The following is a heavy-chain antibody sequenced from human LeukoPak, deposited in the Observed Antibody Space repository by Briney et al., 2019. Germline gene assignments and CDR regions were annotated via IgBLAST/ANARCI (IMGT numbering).Heavy chain of an antibody. CDR1: GFSFSNSW. J-gene: IGHJ4*02. CDR2: INSDGTTT. D-gene: IGHD4-11*01. CDR3: ARDQAYSFDY. V-gene: IGHV3-74*01. Sequence: GGSLRPSCAASGFSFSNSWMHWVRQAPGKGLVWVSRINSDGTTTYYADSVKGRFTISRDNAKNSLYLQMDSLRAEDTAVYYCARDQAYSFDYWGQGTLVTVSS.